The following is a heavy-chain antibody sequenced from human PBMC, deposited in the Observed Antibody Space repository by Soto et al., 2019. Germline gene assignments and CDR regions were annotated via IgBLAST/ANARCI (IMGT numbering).Heavy chain of an antibody. CDR3: ARAGTNMVQFDY. J-gene: IGHJ4*02. D-gene: IGHD3-10*01. CDR1: GGSINSYF. V-gene: IGHV4-59*01. Sequence: QVQLQESGPGLVRPSETLSLTCTVSGGSINSYFWSWIRQSPGKGLEWIGHIYYSGSTSYSPSLKSRVSISVDTFKNQFSLEVHSVTAADTAVYYCARAGTNMVQFDYWGQGTLVTVSS. CDR2: IYYSGST.